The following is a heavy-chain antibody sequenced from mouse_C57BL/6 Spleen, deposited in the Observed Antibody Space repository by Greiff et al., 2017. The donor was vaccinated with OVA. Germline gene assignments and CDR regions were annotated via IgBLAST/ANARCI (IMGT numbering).Heavy chain of an antibody. V-gene: IGHV1-81*01. D-gene: IGHD1-1*01. CDR1: GYTFTSYG. CDR3: ARKDYGSSYGGDYYAMDY. J-gene: IGHJ4*01. CDR2: IYPRSGNT. Sequence: QVQLQQSGAELARPGASVKLSCKASGYTFTSYGISWVKQRTGPGLEWIGEIYPRSGNTYYNEKFKGKATLTADKSSSTAYMELRSLTSEDSAVYFCARKDYGSSYGGDYYAMDYWGQGTSVTVSS.